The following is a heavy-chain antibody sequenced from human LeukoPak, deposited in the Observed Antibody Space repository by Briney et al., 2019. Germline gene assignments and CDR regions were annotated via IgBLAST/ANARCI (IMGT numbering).Heavy chain of an antibody. CDR2: ISSSGSTI. V-gene: IGHV3-48*03. J-gene: IGHJ1*01. Sequence: GGSLRLSCAASGFTFSSYEMNWVRQAPGKGLEWVSYISSSGSTIYYADSVKGRFTISRDNAKNSMYLQMNSLRAEHTAVYYYATDPKAGPPVTSQWNSHWSQPTLVTVSS. CDR3: ATDPKAGPPVTSQWNSH. CDR1: GFTFSSYE. D-gene: IGHD2/OR15-2a*01.